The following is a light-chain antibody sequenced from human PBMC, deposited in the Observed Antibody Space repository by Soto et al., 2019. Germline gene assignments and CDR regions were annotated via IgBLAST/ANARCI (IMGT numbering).Light chain of an antibody. CDR1: SSNIGSNY. Sequence: QAVVTQPPSASGTPGQRVTISCSGSSSNIGSNYVYWYQQLPGTAPKLLIYRNNQRPSGVPDRFSGSKSGTSASLAISGLRSEDEADYYCAAWDDSLSGRNWVFGGGTKRTVL. V-gene: IGLV1-47*01. CDR2: RNN. CDR3: AAWDDSLSGRNWV. J-gene: IGLJ3*02.